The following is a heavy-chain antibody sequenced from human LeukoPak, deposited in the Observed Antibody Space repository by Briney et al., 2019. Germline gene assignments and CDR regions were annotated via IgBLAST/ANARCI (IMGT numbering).Heavy chain of an antibody. Sequence: PGGSLRLSCAASGFTFSSYAMSWVRHAPGKGVEWFSTVSGSGSRTDNADSVKGRFTISRDNSKNTVYLQMNSLRADDTAVYYCAKGAKHYDSLFAYWGQGTLVTVSS. D-gene: IGHD3-22*01. CDR1: GFTFSSYA. CDR3: AKGAKHYDSLFAY. J-gene: IGHJ4*02. V-gene: IGHV3-23*01. CDR2: VSGSGSRT.